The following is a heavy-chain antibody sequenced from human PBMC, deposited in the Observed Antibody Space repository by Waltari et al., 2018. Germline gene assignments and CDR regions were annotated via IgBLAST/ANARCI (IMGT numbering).Heavy chain of an antibody. CDR1: GFLFYNYA. Sequence: DVQLLESGGGLVQPGGSLSLACPGSGFLFYNYAMRWVHQAPGKGLEWVSTKSGSDDGRTYYAGSVKGRFTISRDNAKNTLYLQMNSLKVEDTAIYYWAIKTYSSGWHYFDYWGQGTLVTVSS. J-gene: IGHJ4*02. V-gene: IGHV3-23*01. CDR2: KSGSDDGRT. CDR3: AIKTYSSGWHYFDY. D-gene: IGHD6-19*01.